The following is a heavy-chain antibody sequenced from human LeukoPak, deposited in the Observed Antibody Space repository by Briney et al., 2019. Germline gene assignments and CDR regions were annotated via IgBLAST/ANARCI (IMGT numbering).Heavy chain of an antibody. J-gene: IGHJ4*02. CDR3: ASYSSLDY. D-gene: IGHD3-22*01. CDR1: GFTVSNNY. Sequence: GGSLRLSCAASGFTVSNNYMSWVRQAPGKGLEWVSLIYSGGSTYYADSVKGRFTISRDNSKNTLYLQMDSLRADDTAVYYCASYSSLDYWGQGTLVTVSS. CDR2: IYSGGST. V-gene: IGHV3-53*01.